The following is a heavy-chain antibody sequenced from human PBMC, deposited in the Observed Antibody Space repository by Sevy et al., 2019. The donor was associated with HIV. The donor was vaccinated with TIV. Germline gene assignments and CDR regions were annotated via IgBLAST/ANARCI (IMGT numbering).Heavy chain of an antibody. CDR2: IDQDGSTK. CDR1: GFTLSSYW. CDR3: ARDLYRGTYSGNY. J-gene: IGHJ4*02. V-gene: IGHV3-7*01. Sequence: GGCLRLSCAASGFTLSSYWMTCVRQAPGKGLEWVANIDQDGSTKDYVDSVKGRFTISRDNAKNSLYLQMDSLRVEDTAVYYCARDLYRGTYSGNYWGQGTRVTVSS. D-gene: IGHD1-26*01.